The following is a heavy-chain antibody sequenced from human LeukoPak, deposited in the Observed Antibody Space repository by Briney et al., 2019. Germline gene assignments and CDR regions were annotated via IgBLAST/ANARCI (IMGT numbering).Heavy chain of an antibody. V-gene: IGHV4-34*01. Sequence: SETLSLTCAVYGGSFSGYYWSWIRQPPGKGLEWIGEINHSGSTNYNPSLKSRVTISVDTSKNQFSLKLSSVTAADTAVYYCARGTDYWGQGTLVTVSS. CDR3: ARGTDY. CDR1: GGSFSGYY. J-gene: IGHJ4*02. CDR2: INHSGST.